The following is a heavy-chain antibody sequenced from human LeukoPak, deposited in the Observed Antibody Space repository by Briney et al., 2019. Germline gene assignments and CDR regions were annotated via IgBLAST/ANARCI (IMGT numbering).Heavy chain of an antibody. J-gene: IGHJ4*02. D-gene: IGHD4-23*01. CDR3: ARGSTTGVSY. V-gene: IGHV4-4*07. CDR2: IYSSGST. Sequence: PSETLSLTCTVSGGSISRYYWSWIRQPAGKGLEWIGRIYSSGSTNYNPSLRSRVTMSVDTSENQFSLKLSSVTAADTAVYYCARGSTTGVSYWGQGTLVTVSS. CDR1: GGSISRYY.